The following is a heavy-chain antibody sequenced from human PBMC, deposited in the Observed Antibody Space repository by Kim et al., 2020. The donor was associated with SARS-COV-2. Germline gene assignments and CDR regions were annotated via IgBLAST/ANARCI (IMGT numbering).Heavy chain of an antibody. J-gene: IGHJ6*02. CDR1: GFTFSSYA. D-gene: IGHD1-26*01. CDR3: AGEIRELDYYYYYYGMDV. V-gene: IGHV3-30*04. CDR2: ISYDGSNK. Sequence: GGSLRLSCAVSGFTFSSYAMHWVRQAPGKGLEWVAVISYDGSNKYYVDSVKGRFTISRDNSKNTLYLQMNSLRAEDTAVYYRAGEIRELDYYYYYYGMDVWGQGTTVTVSS.